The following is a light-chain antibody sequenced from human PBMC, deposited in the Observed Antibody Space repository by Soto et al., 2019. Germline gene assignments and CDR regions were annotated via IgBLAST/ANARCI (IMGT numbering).Light chain of an antibody. CDR2: KAS. CDR1: QSIRSW. J-gene: IGKJ1*01. V-gene: IGKV1-5*03. CDR3: QHYNSYSPWT. Sequence: DIQMTQSPSTLSAAVGDRVTITCRASQSIRSWLAWYQQKPGKAPKLLIYKASSLESGVPSRFSGSGSGTEFTLTISSLQPDDFATYYCQHYNSYSPWTFGQGTKVEIK.